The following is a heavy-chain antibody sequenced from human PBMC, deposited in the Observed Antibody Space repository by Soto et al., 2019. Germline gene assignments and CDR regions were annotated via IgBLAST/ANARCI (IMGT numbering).Heavy chain of an antibody. V-gene: IGHV3-15*07. CDR3: TTVSQMATIMDYYYYGMDV. CDR1: GFTFSNAW. CDR2: IKSKTDGGTT. J-gene: IGHJ6*02. Sequence: GGSLRLSCAASGFTFSNAWMNWVRQAPGKGLEWVGRIKSKTDGGTTDYAAPVKGRFTISRDDSKNTLYLQMNSLKTEDTAVYYCTTVSQMATIMDYYYYGMDVWGQGTTVTVSS. D-gene: IGHD5-12*01.